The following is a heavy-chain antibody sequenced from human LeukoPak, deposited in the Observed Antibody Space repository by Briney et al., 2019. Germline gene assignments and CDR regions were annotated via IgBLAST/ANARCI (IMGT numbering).Heavy chain of an antibody. CDR2: ISDDGSNK. CDR1: GFTFSSYW. D-gene: IGHD2/OR15-2a*01. CDR3: AITLSFAEYFKY. V-gene: IGHV3-30*03. J-gene: IGHJ1*01. Sequence: GGSLRLSCAASGFTFSSYWMSWVRQAPGKGLEWVAGISDDGSNKNYADSIKGRFIISRDNSKNTLYLQMNSLRTEDTAVYYCAITLSFAEYFKYWGQGTLVTVSS.